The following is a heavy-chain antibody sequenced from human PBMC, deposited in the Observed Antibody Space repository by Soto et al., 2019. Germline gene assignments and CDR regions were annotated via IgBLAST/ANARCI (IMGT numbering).Heavy chain of an antibody. CDR1: GFTFSTYT. Sequence: EAPLLESGGQLVQPGGSLRLSCAASGFTFSTYTMNWVRQAPGKGLEWVAGIFPGGSTYYAKSVKGQFTISRDHSQSSVFLRMSSLRDEDTAVYYCAKDRQPDCICTFDLWGQGTLVTVSS. CDR3: AKDRQPDCICTFDL. CDR2: IFPGGST. D-gene: IGHD3-3*02. J-gene: IGHJ4*02. V-gene: IGHV3-23*03.